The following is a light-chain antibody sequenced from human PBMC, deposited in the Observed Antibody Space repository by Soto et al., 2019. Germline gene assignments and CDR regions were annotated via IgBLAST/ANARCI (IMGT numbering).Light chain of an antibody. Sequence: DIQMTQSPPSLSASVGDRVTITCRASQTIDTFANWYQQKPGRAPKLLIFAASSLHSGVPSRFSGSGSGTDFTLTITSLQPEDFGTYYCQQANSFPLTFGGGTKVEIK. V-gene: IGKV1-39*01. CDR3: QQANSFPLT. J-gene: IGKJ4*01. CDR2: AAS. CDR1: QTIDTF.